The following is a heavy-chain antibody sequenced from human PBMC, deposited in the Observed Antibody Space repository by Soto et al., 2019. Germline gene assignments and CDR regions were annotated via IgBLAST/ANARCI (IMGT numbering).Heavy chain of an antibody. D-gene: IGHD4-17*01. Sequence: GASVKVSCKASGYTFTGYYMHWVRQAPGQGLEWMGWINPNSGGTNYAQKFQGWVTMTRDTSISTAYMELSRLRSDDTAVYYCAREGATTEPGNWFDPWGQGTLVTVSS. CDR1: GYTFTGYY. V-gene: IGHV1-2*04. CDR3: AREGATTEPGNWFDP. J-gene: IGHJ5*02. CDR2: INPNSGGT.